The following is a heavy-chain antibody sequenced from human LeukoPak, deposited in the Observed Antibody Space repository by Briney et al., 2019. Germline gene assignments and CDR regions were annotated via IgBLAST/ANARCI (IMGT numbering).Heavy chain of an antibody. Sequence: GASVKVSCKASGYTFTGYYMHWVRRAPGQGLEWMGWINPNSGGTNYAQKFQGRVTMTRDTSISTAYMELSRLRSDDTAVYYCARVDTAMEYYFDYWGQGTLVTVSS. J-gene: IGHJ4*02. CDR1: GYTFTGYY. CDR3: ARVDTAMEYYFDY. CDR2: INPNSGGT. V-gene: IGHV1-2*02. D-gene: IGHD5-18*01.